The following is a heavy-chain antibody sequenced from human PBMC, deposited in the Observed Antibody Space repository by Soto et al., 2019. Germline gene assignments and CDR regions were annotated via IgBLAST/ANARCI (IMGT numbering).Heavy chain of an antibody. CDR2: IYWDDDK. J-gene: IGHJ4*02. Sequence: QITLKESGPTLVKPTQTLTLTCTFSGFSLSTSGVDVGWIRQPPGKALEWLALIYWDDDKRYSPSLKSRLTITKDTSKNQVVLTVTSMDPVDTGTYYCGHTRCLQLLNYFDYWGQGTLVTVSS. CDR1: GFSLSTSGVD. V-gene: IGHV2-5*02. CDR3: GHTRCLQLLNYFDY. D-gene: IGHD5-12*01.